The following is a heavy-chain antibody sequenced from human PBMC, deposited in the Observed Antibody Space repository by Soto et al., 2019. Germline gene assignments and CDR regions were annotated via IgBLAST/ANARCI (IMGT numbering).Heavy chain of an antibody. CDR3: ARNDYGGNVDY. D-gene: IGHD4-17*01. CDR1: GGSISSSSYY. J-gene: IGHJ4*02. V-gene: IGHV4-39*01. Sequence: SETLSLTCTVSGGSISSSSYYWGWIRQPSGKGLEWIGSIYYSGSTYYNPSLKSRVTISVDTSKNQFSLKLSSVTAADTAVYYCARNDYGGNVDYWGQGTLVTVSS. CDR2: IYYSGST.